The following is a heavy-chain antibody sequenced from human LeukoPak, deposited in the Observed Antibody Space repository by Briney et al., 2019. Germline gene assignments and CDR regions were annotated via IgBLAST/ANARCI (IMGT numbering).Heavy chain of an antibody. V-gene: IGHV1-18*01. Sequence: ASVKVSCMASGYTFTSYGISWVRQAPGQGLEWMGWISAYNGNTNYAQKLQGRVTMTTDTSTSTAYMELRSLRSDDTAVYYCARYSGYDYYYYYMDVWGKGTTVTVSS. D-gene: IGHD5-12*01. CDR2: ISAYNGNT. CDR1: GYTFTSYG. CDR3: ARYSGYDYYYYYMDV. J-gene: IGHJ6*03.